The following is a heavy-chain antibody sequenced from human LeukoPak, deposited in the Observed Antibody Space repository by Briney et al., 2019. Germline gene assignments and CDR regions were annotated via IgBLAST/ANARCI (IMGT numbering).Heavy chain of an antibody. CDR3: ARDTGVWFDP. CDR2: INPSDGRT. Sequence: GASVKVSCKASGYIFTTHFIHWVRQAPGQGLEWMGLINPSDGRTTYSQKSQGRVTMTRDTSISTAYMELSRLRSDDTAVYYCARDTGVWFDPWGQGTLVTVSS. J-gene: IGHJ5*02. D-gene: IGHD1-14*01. V-gene: IGHV1-46*01. CDR1: GYIFTTHF.